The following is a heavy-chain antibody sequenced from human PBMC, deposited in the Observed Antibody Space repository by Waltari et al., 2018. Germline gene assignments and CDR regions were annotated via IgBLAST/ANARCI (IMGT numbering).Heavy chain of an antibody. CDR1: GYNFISYG. J-gene: IGHJ5*02. CDR3: ARTPPNWNYWFDP. D-gene: IGHD1-7*01. Sequence: QVQLVQSGAEVKKTGASVKVSCKASGYNFISYGISWVRQAPGQGLEWMGWISACNVNTNYAQKLQGRVTMTTDTSTSTAYMELRSLRSDDRAVDYCARTPPNWNYWFDPWGRGTLVTVSS. V-gene: IGHV1-18*01. CDR2: ISACNVNT.